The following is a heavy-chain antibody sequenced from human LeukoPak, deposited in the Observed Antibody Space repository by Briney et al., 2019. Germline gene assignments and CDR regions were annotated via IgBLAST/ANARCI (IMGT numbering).Heavy chain of an antibody. CDR2: IKPITDGETT. CDR1: GFTFSNAY. CDR3: ITPLPYSAQ. J-gene: IGHJ4*02. Sequence: GSLRLSCAASGFTFSNAYMNWVRQAPGKGLEWVGRIKPITDGETTEYAAPVKDRFSISRDDSKSMMYLRMNSLKTEDTAVYYCITPLPYSAQGGQGTLVTVSS. D-gene: IGHD2-21*01. V-gene: IGHV3-15*07.